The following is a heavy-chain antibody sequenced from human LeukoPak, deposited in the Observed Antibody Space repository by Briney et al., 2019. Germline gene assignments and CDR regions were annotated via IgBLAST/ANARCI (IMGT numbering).Heavy chain of an antibody. J-gene: IGHJ4*02. Sequence: ASVTVSCKASGYTLTSYYMHWVRQAPGQGLEWMGWINPNTGDTNFAQKFQGRVTLTRDTSISTAYMELSRLKSDDTAVYYCARLFNYYDNSGYYQYYFDYWGQGTLVTVSS. V-gene: IGHV1-2*02. CDR3: ARLFNYYDNSGYYQYYFDY. CDR1: GYTLTSYY. CDR2: INPNTGDT. D-gene: IGHD3-22*01.